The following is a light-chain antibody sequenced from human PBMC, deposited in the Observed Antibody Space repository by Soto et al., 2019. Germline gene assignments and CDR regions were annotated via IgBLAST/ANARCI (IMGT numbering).Light chain of an antibody. CDR3: QKYNSAPLT. Sequence: IQLTQSPSSLSASVGDRVTITCRASQGISNWLAWYQQKPGKVPKLLIYSASTLKSGVPSRFSGSGSGTDFTLTISSLQAEDVATYYCQKYNSAPLTFGGGTKVDI. V-gene: IGKV1-27*01. CDR2: SAS. J-gene: IGKJ4*01. CDR1: QGISNW.